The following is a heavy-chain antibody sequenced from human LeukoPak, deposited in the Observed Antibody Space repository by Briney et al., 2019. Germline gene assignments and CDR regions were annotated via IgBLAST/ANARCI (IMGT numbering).Heavy chain of an antibody. V-gene: IGHV4-39*01. Sequence: SETLSLTCTVSGGSISSSSYYWGWIRQPPGKGLEWIGRIYYSGSTYYNPSLKSRVTISVDTSKNKFSLKLSSVTAADTAVYYCARHRITIFGVVMASNWFDPWGQGTLVTVSS. J-gene: IGHJ5*02. D-gene: IGHD3-3*01. CDR3: ARHRITIFGVVMASNWFDP. CDR1: GGSISSSSYY. CDR2: IYYSGST.